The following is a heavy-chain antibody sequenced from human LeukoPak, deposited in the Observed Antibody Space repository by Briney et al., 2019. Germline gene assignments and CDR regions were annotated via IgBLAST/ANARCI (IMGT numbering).Heavy chain of an antibody. CDR1: GFTFSSYG. D-gene: IGHD4-17*01. CDR3: ARDLNGDYPEDSLDI. CDR2: ISGSGGST. V-gene: IGHV3-23*01. J-gene: IGHJ3*02. Sequence: GGSLRLSCAASGFTFSSYGMSWVRQAPGKGLEWVSAISGSGGSTYYADSVKGRFTISRDSAKNSLSLQMNSLRPGDTAVYYCARDLNGDYPEDSLDIWGQGTMVTVS.